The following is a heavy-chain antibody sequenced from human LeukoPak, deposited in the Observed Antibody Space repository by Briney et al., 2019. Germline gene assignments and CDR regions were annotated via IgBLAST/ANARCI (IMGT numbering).Heavy chain of an antibody. CDR2: FNPDDGET. CDR3: ATGTSGSYYVGIVRPIDY. Sequence: ASVTVSCKVSGYTLTELPIHWVRQAPGQGLEWMGGFNPDDGETVYAQLFQGRVTMTEDTSSDTASMELSSLRSEDTAVYYCATGTSGSYYVGIVRPIDYWGQGTLVTVSS. J-gene: IGHJ4*02. CDR1: GYTLTELP. D-gene: IGHD1-26*01. V-gene: IGHV1-24*01.